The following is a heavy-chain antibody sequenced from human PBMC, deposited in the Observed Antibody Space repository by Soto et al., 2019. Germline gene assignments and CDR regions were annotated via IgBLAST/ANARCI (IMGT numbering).Heavy chain of an antibody. CDR2: INQDGSEK. CDR1: GCTFSSYA. V-gene: IGHV3-7*01. J-gene: IGHJ5*02. CDR3: ARDTHHCGGGTCYYWLDP. D-gene: IGHD2-15*01. Sequence: PGGSLRLSCAASGCTFSSYAMSRVRQAPGKGLEWVANINQDGSEKYYVDSVKGRFTISRDNAKNSLYLQMNSLRAEDTAVYYCARDTHHCGGGTCYYWLDPWGQGTLVTVSS.